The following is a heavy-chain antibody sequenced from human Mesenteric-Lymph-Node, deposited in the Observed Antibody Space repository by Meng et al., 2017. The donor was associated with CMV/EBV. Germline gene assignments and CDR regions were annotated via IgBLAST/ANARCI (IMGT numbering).Heavy chain of an antibody. CDR2: ISDTGST. J-gene: IGHJ4*02. CDR1: GASVSSYY. V-gene: IGHV4-59*02. CDR3: TKDRHFRGDY. Sequence: GSLRLSCTVSGASVSSYYWTWIRQPPGKGLEWIGDISDTGSTNYNPSLKSRVTISVDPSKNQFSLKLTSVTAADTAVYYCTKDRHFRGDYWSQGTLVTVSS. D-gene: IGHD3-3*02.